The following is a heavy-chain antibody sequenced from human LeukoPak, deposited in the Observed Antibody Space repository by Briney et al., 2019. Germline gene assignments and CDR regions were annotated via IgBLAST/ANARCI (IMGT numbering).Heavy chain of an antibody. J-gene: IGHJ4*02. Sequence: PGGSLRLSCAASGFTFSSYSMNWVRQAPGKGLEWVSYISSSSSTIYYADSVKGQFTISRDNAKNSLYLQMNSLRDEDTAVYYCARVPVVVVPAAITDYFDYWGQGTLVTVSS. CDR2: ISSSSSTI. CDR1: GFTFSSYS. D-gene: IGHD2-2*02. CDR3: ARVPVVVVPAAITDYFDY. V-gene: IGHV3-48*02.